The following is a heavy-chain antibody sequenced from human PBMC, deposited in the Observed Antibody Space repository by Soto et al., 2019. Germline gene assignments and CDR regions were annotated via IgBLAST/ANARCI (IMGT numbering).Heavy chain of an antibody. J-gene: IGHJ4*02. CDR2: ISADGSDK. V-gene: IGHV3-30*18. CDR1: GFTFSDFG. Sequence: QVQLVESGGGVVQPDRSLRLSCATSGFTFSDFGMHWVRQAPGKGLELVAAISADGSDKYYLGSVQGRFTISRDNTKNALYLQLNSRRTEDTAVYYCAKGTAVARQHFANWGQGTLVTVSS. CDR3: AKGTAVARQHFAN. D-gene: IGHD6-19*01.